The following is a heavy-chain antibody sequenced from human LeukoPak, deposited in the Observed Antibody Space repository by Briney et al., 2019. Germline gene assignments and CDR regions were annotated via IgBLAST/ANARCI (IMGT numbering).Heavy chain of an antibody. CDR2: IIPIFGIA. D-gene: IGHD2-15*01. J-gene: IGHJ3*02. V-gene: IGHV1-69*04. CDR3: VVVAANGDAFDI. CDR1: GGTFSSYA. Sequence: ASVTVSCKASGGTFSSYAISWVRQAPGQGLEWMGRIIPIFGIANYAQKFQGRVTITADKSTSTAYMELSSLRSEDTAVYYCVVVAANGDAFDIWGQGTMVTVSS.